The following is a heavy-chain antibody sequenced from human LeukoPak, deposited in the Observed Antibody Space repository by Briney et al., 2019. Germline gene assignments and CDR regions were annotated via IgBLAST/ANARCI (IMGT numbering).Heavy chain of an antibody. CDR2: ISTYNGDT. V-gene: IGHV1-18*04. D-gene: IGHD2-2*01. Sequence: ASVRVSCKTSNYIFASYGISWLRQAPGQGLEWMGWISTYNGDTKFAQNLQGRLAVSTDTSTRTVYMELRSLRSDDTAGYYCARAGRTSTGVFDNWGQGTLVTVFS. CDR3: ARAGRTSTGVFDN. J-gene: IGHJ4*02. CDR1: NYIFASYG.